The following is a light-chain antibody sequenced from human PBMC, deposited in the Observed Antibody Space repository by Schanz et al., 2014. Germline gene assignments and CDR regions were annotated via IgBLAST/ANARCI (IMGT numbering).Light chain of an antibody. Sequence: DIQMPQSPSTLSASVGDRVTITCRASQSISNWLAWYQQKPGKAPKLLIYAASTLQSGVPSRFSGSGSGTYFTLTISSLQPDDFATYYCQQSYSSPRTFGQGTKVEIK. V-gene: IGKV1-5*01. CDR2: AAS. J-gene: IGKJ1*01. CDR1: QSISNW. CDR3: QQSYSSPRT.